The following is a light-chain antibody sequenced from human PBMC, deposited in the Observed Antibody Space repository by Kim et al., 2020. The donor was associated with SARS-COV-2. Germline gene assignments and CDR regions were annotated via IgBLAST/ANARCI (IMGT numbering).Light chain of an antibody. J-gene: IGLJ2*01. V-gene: IGLV2-14*03. CDR3: SSYTSSTTLV. CDR2: DVS. CDR1: SSDVDGFNY. Sequence: GQSITISCTESSSDVDGFNYVSWYQQYPGEAPKVMIYDVSNRPSGVSNRFSGSKSGNTASLTISGLQVEDEGDYYCSSYTSSTTLVFGGGTQLTVL.